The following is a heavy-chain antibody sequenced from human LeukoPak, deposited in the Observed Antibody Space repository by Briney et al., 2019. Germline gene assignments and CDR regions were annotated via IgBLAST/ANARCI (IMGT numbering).Heavy chain of an antibody. CDR3: ARDDLPITMVRGVRGFDP. V-gene: IGHV4-39*01. CDR2: IYYSGST. CDR1: GGSISSSSYS. Sequence: SETLSLTCTVSGGSISSSSYSWGWIRQPPGKGLEWIGSIYYSGSTYYNPSLKSRVTISVDTSKNQFSLKLSSVTAADTAVYYCARDDLPITMVRGVRGFDPWGQGTLVAVSS. J-gene: IGHJ5*02. D-gene: IGHD3-10*01.